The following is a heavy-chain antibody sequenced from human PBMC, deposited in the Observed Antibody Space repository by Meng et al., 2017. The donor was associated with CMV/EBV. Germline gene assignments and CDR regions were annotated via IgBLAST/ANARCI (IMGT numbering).Heavy chain of an antibody. CDR1: GGSISSSSYY. D-gene: IGHD2-2*01. CDR2: IYYSGST. J-gene: IGHJ3*02. CDR3: AREYCSSTSCYSDAFDI. Sequence: SETLSLTCTVSGGSISSSSYYWGWIRQPPGKGLEWIGSIYYSGSTYYNPSLKSRVTISVDTSKNQFSLKLSSVTAADTAVYYCAREYCSSTSCYSDAFDIWGQGTMVTVSS. V-gene: IGHV4-39*07.